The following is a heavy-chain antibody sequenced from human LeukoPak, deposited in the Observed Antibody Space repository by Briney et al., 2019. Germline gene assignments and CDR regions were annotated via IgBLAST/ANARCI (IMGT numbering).Heavy chain of an antibody. Sequence: GRSLRLSCAASGFTLSSYGMHWVRQAPGKGLEWVAVISYDGSNKYYADSVKGRFTISRDNSKNTLYLQMNSLRAEDTAVYYCAKVHDSSGYYASGGNPYFDYWGQGTLVTVSS. D-gene: IGHD3-22*01. J-gene: IGHJ4*02. CDR1: GFTLSSYG. CDR3: AKVHDSSGYYASGGNPYFDY. V-gene: IGHV3-30*18. CDR2: ISYDGSNK.